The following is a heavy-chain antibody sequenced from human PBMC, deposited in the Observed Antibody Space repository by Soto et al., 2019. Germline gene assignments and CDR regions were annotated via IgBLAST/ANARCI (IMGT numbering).Heavy chain of an antibody. J-gene: IGHJ4*02. CDR2: ISTTSSSI. D-gene: IGHD3-3*01. Sequence: MRLSCTASGFTFSSYSMNWVRQAPGKGLEWISYISTTSSSIYYADSVKGRFTISRDNAKNSLFLQMNSLRDEDTAVYYCARKGVAFDYWGQGALVTVS. CDR1: GFTFSSYS. V-gene: IGHV3-48*02. CDR3: ARKGVAFDY.